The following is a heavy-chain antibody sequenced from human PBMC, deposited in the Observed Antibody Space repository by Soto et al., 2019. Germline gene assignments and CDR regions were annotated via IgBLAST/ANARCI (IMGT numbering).Heavy chain of an antibody. CDR3: ATGRNYYYYYMDV. V-gene: IGHV3-30*03. CDR2: ISYDGSNK. J-gene: IGHJ6*03. Sequence: GGSLRLSCAASGFTFSSYGMHWVRQAPGKGLEWVAVISYDGSNKYYADSVKGRFTISRDNSKNTLYLQMNSLRAEDTAVYYCATGRNYYYYYMDVWGKGTTVTVSS. CDR1: GFTFSSYG.